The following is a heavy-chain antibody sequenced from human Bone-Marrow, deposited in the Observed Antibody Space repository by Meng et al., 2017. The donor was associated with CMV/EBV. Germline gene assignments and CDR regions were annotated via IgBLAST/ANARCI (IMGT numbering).Heavy chain of an antibody. V-gene: IGHV1-18*01. CDR2: ISAYNGNT. D-gene: IGHD1-1*01. CDR3: ARAPWNDDY. J-gene: IGHJ4*02. CDR1: GYTFTSYG. Sequence: ASVKVSCKASGYTFTSYGISWVRQAPGQGLEWMGWISAYNGNTNYAQKFQGRVTMTRNTSISTAYMELSSLRSEDTAVYYCARAPWNDDYWGQGTLVTVSS.